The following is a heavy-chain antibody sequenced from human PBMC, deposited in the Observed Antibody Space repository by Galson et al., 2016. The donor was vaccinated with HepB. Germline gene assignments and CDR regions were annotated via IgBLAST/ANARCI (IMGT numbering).Heavy chain of an antibody. Sequence: SLRLSCAPSGFTFSSNWMSWVRQAPGKGLEWVANIKQDGTENYVDSVKGRFTISRDNAKNSLYLQRNSLRAEDTAAYYCARGPDYGDWVDFLDCWGQGTLVTVTS. V-gene: IGHV3-7*04. CDR3: ARGPDYGDWVDFLDC. CDR2: IKQDGTE. J-gene: IGHJ4*02. D-gene: IGHD4-17*01. CDR1: GFTFSSNW.